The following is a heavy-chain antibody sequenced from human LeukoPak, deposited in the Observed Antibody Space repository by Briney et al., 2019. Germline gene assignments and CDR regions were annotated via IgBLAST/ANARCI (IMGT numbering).Heavy chain of an antibody. J-gene: IGHJ6*02. CDR1: GYSFTSYW. D-gene: IGHD3-10*01. V-gene: IGHV5-51*01. Sequence: GESLKISCKGSGYSFTSYWIGWVRQMPGKGLEWMGIIYPGDSDIRYSPSFQGQVTISADKSISTAYLQWRSLKASDSAMYYCVRRPGRQYSYYYGLDVWGQGTTVTVSS. CDR3: VRRPGRQYSYYYGLDV. CDR2: IYPGDSDI.